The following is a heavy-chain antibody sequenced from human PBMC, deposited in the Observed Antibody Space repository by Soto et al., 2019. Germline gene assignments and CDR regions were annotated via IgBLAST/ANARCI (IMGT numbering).Heavy chain of an antibody. J-gene: IGHJ5*02. D-gene: IGHD3-3*01. CDR2: SYSAGNT. V-gene: IGHV4-59*12. CDR3: ARGGRMESSITFDP. Sequence: QVQLQESGPGLVKPSETLSLNCTVSGGSITPYYWSWIRQPPGKGLEWIGYSYSAGNTKYNPSLKSRVAMSLDMSQNQFSLTLTSVPAADTAVYYCARGGRMESSITFDPWGQGILVTVSS. CDR1: GGSITPYY.